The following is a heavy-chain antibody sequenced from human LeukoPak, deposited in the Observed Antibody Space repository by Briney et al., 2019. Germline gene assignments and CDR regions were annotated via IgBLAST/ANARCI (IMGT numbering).Heavy chain of an antibody. CDR1: GGSISSGSYY. J-gene: IGHJ4*02. D-gene: IGHD3-10*01. V-gene: IGHV4-61*02. CDR2: IYTSGGT. CDR3: ARDGWFGESL. Sequence: SETLSLTCTVSGGSISSGSYYWSWIRQPAGKGLEWIGRIYTSGGTNYNPSLKSRVTISVDTSKNQFSLKLSSVTAADTAVYYCARDGWFGESLWGQGTLVTVSS.